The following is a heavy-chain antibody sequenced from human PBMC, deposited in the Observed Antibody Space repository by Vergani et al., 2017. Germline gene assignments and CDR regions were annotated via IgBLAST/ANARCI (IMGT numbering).Heavy chain of an antibody. D-gene: IGHD3-3*01. CDR1: GFTFSSYG. Sequence: QVQLVESGGGLVQPGGSLRLSCAAAGFTFSSYGMHWVRQAPGKGLEWVAVISYDGSNKYYADSVKGRFTISRDNAKNSLYLQMNSLRAEDTAVYYCARSSYDFWSGYLPNWFDPWGQGTLVTVSS. CDR3: ARSSYDFWSGYLPNWFDP. J-gene: IGHJ5*02. V-gene: IGHV3-30*03. CDR2: ISYDGSNK.